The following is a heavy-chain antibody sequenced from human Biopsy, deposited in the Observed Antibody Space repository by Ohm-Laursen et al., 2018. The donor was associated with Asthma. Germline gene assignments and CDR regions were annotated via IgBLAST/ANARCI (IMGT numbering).Heavy chain of an antibody. J-gene: IGHJ5*02. Sequence: GASVKVSCKASGYPFIGYHIHWMRQAPGQGLEWMGGINPNSGATNYAQKFQGRVTMTRDTSISTAYMEVSRLRSDDTAVYYCARGQKSAGDRRFDPWGQGTLVTVSS. CDR3: ARGQKSAGDRRFDP. V-gene: IGHV1-2*02. CDR1: GYPFIGYH. CDR2: INPNSGAT. D-gene: IGHD6-13*01.